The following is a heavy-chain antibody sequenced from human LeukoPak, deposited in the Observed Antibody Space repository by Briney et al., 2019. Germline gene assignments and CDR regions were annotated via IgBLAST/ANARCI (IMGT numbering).Heavy chain of an antibody. CDR2: ISTGGSNT. CDR3: ARAYGCPDY. Sequence: PGGSLRLSCAASGFTFSSYEMNWVRQAPGKGLVWVSCISTGGSNTGYADSVKGRFTISRDNAKNTLYLQLNSLRAEDTAVYYCARAYGCPDYWGQGTLVTVSS. J-gene: IGHJ4*02. D-gene: IGHD3-10*01. V-gene: IGHV3-74*01. CDR1: GFTFSSYE.